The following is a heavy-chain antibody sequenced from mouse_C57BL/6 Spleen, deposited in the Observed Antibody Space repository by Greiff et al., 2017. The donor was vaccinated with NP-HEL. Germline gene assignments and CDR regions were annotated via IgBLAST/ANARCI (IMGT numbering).Heavy chain of an antibody. J-gene: IGHJ3*01. CDR3: ARPSHYYGSSGFAY. Sequence: EVQLQQSGPELVKPGASVKISCKASGYTFTDYYMNWVKQSHGKSLEWIGDINPNNGGTSYNQKFKGKATLTVDKSSSTAYMELRSLTSEDSAVYYCARPSHYYGSSGFAYWGQGTLVTVSA. CDR2: INPNNGGT. V-gene: IGHV1-26*01. CDR1: GYTFTDYY. D-gene: IGHD1-1*01.